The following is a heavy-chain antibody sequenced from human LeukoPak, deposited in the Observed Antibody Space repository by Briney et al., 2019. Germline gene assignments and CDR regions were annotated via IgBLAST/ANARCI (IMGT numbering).Heavy chain of an antibody. Sequence: SETLSLTCTVSGGSISGYYWSWIRQPPGKGLEWIGEINHSGSTNYNPSLKSRVTISVDTSKNQFSLKLSSVTAADTAVYYCARKLPGATVTTFGYFDYWGQGTLVTVSS. CDR3: ARKLPGATVTTFGYFDY. V-gene: IGHV4-34*01. J-gene: IGHJ4*02. D-gene: IGHD4-17*01. CDR1: GGSISGYY. CDR2: INHSGST.